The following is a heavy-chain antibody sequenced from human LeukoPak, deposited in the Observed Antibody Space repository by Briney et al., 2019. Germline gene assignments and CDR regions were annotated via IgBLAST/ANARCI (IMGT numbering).Heavy chain of an antibody. CDR3: ATEIYGSGWAATLDY. V-gene: IGHV3-30-3*01. CDR1: GFTLSNYI. J-gene: IGHJ4*02. Sequence: GGSLTLSCAASGFTLSNYIMHWVRQAPGKGLEWMALITVDSITKSYADSVRDRFTVSRDNSKSTLYLQMSSLRADDTAIYYCATEIYGSGWAATLDYWGQGTLVTVSS. CDR2: ITVDSITK. D-gene: IGHD2-15*01.